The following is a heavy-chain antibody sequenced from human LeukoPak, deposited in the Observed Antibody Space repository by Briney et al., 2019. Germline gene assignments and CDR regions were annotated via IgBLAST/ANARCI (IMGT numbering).Heavy chain of an antibody. Sequence: GRSLRLSCAASGFTFDDYAMHWVRQAPGKGLEWVSAISGSGGSTYYADSVKGRFTISRDNSKNTLYLQMNSLRAEDTAVYYCAKGMDSSGWYLYFDYWGQGTLVTVSS. V-gene: IGHV3-23*01. CDR1: GFTFDDYA. CDR2: ISGSGGST. D-gene: IGHD6-19*01. J-gene: IGHJ4*02. CDR3: AKGMDSSGWYLYFDY.